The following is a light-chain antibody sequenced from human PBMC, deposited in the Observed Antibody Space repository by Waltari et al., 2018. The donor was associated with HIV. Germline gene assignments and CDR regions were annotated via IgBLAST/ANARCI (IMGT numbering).Light chain of an antibody. Sequence: QSVLTQPPSASGTPGQRVTISCSGSSSNIGSNTVKWYQQLPGTAPKPRSLSINQRPSGVPDRCSGSKSGSSASLAISGLQSEDEADYYCAAWDDSLNGWVFGGGTKLTVL. CDR2: SIN. V-gene: IGLV1-44*01. CDR3: AAWDDSLNGWV. J-gene: IGLJ3*02. CDR1: SSNIGSNT.